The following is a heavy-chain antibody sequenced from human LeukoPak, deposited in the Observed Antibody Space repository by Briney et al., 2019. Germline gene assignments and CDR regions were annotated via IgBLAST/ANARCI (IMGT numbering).Heavy chain of an antibody. CDR2: IYTSGST. CDR1: GGSISSYY. Sequence: PSETLSLTCTVSGGSISSYYWSWIRQPAGMGLEWLGRIYTSGSTYYNPSLKSRVTMSVDTSKNQFSLKLSSVTAADTAVYYCAREVRSSGYSFDYWGQGTLVTVSS. J-gene: IGHJ4*02. V-gene: IGHV4-4*07. D-gene: IGHD3-22*01. CDR3: AREVRSSGYSFDY.